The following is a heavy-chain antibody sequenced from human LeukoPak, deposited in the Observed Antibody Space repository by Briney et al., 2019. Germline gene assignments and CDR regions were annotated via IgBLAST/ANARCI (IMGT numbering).Heavy chain of an antibody. CDR1: GYSFTTYG. CDR3: TRKRCSGGCYLSDP. CDR2: INTSTGNT. Sequence: ASVKVSCKASGYSFTTYGIMWVRQAPGQAPEWMGWINTSTGNTYYAQNFQGRVTMTRDTSTSTAYMELRSLRSDDTAVYYCTRKRCSGGCYLSDPWGQGTRVTVSS. D-gene: IGHD2-21*02. J-gene: IGHJ5*02. V-gene: IGHV1-18*04.